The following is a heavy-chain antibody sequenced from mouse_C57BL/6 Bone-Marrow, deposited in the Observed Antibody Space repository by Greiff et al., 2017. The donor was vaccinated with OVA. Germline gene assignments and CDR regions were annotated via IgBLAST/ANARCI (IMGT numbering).Heavy chain of an antibody. CDR3: ARRITTVVYWYFDV. J-gene: IGHJ1*03. Sequence: QVQLQQPGAELVMPGASVKLSCKASGYTFTSYWMHWVKQRPGQGLEWIGEIDPSDSYPNYNQKFKGKSTLTVDKSSSTAYMQLSSLTSEDSAVYYCARRITTVVYWYFDVWGTGTTVTVSS. CDR1: GYTFTSYW. V-gene: IGHV1-69*01. D-gene: IGHD1-1*01. CDR2: IDPSDSYP.